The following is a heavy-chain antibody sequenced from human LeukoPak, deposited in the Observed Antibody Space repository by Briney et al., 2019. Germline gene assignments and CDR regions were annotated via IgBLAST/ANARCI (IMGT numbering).Heavy chain of an antibody. D-gene: IGHD1-1*01. J-gene: IGHJ5*02. Sequence: GASLKISCKGSGYSFTTYWISWVRQMPGKGLEWMGRIDPRDSYINYSPSFQGHVTISADKSISTAFLQWSSLKASDTAMYYCAKSLGTWFDPWGQGTLVTVSS. CDR3: AKSLGTWFDP. V-gene: IGHV5-10-1*01. CDR2: IDPRDSYI. CDR1: GYSFTTYW.